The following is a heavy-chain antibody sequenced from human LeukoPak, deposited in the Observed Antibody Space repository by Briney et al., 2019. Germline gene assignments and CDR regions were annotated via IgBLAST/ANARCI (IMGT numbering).Heavy chain of an antibody. CDR1: GYTFTAYY. D-gene: IGHD3-16*02. CDR3: ARGTPGSYLGY. Sequence: ASVKVSCKASGYTFTAYYMHWVRQAPGQGLEWMGWINPNSGGTNYAQKFRGWVTLTRDTSINTTYMELSRLASDVTAVYFCARGTPGSYLGYWGQGTLVTVSP. V-gene: IGHV1-2*04. CDR2: INPNSGGT. J-gene: IGHJ4*02.